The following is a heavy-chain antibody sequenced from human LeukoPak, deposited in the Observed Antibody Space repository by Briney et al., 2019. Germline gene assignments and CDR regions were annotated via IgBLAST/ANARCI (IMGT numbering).Heavy chain of an antibody. J-gene: IGHJ4*02. V-gene: IGHV3-30*18. CDR2: ISYDGSNK. CDR1: GFTFSSYG. Sequence: GRSLRLSCAASGFTFSSYGMHWVRQAPGKGLEWVAVISYDGSNKYYADSVKGRFTISRDNSKNTLYLQTNSLRAEDTAVYYCAKDQYYYDSSGSPDFEWYFDYWGQGTLVTVSS. D-gene: IGHD3-22*01. CDR3: AKDQYYYDSSGSPDFEWYFDY.